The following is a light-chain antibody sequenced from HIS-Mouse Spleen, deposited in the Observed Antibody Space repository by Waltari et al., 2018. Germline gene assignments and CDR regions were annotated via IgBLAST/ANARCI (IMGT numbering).Light chain of an antibody. V-gene: IGLV2-23*01. Sequence: QSALTQPASVSGFPGPSVTISCTGTSSDVGSYNLVSWYQQHPGKAPKLMIYEGSKRPSGVSNRFSGSKSGNTASLTISGLQAEDEADYYCCSYAGSSTVFGGGTKLTVL. CDR1: SSDVGSYNL. CDR2: EGS. J-gene: IGLJ2*01. CDR3: CSYAGSSTV.